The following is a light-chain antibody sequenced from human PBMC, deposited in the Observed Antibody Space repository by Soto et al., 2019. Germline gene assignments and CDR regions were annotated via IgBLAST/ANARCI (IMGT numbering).Light chain of an antibody. J-gene: IGKJ1*01. CDR1: QSVSSY. CDR3: HQRSNWPRT. V-gene: IGKV3-11*01. CDR2: DAS. Sequence: EIGLTQSPATLSLSPGERATLSCRASQSVSSYLAWYHQKPGQAPRLLIYDASNRATGIPARFSGSGSGTDFTLTISSLEPEDFAVYYCHQRSNWPRTFGQGTKVDI.